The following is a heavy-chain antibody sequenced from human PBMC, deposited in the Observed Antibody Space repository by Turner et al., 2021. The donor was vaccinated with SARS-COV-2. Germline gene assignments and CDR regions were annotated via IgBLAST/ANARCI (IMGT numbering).Heavy chain of an antibody. CDR1: GFVVSSNS. CDR3: ARPFGTAVVPPS. J-gene: IGHJ6*02. D-gene: IGHD2-2*01. CDR2: IYSGGST. Sequence: EVQLVVTGGGLIQPGGSLRPACAASGFVVSSNSMNWVRQAPGKGLEWISVIYSGGSTYYADSVKGRFTISRDSSKNTLYLQMNSLRAEDTAVYYCARPFGTAVVPPSWGQGTTVTVSS. V-gene: IGHV3-53*02.